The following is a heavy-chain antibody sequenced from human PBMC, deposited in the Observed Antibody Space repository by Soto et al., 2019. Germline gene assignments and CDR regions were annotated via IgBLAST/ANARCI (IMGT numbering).Heavy chain of an antibody. CDR2: IKQDGIEK. CDR3: ASRPSDDRYYAVFDY. J-gene: IGHJ4*02. V-gene: IGHV3-7*03. Sequence: PGGSLRLSCVGSGFTFGSHWLNWVRQAAGKGPEWVANIKQDGIEKHYVDSVKDRFIISRDNARNSLYLQMISLRAEYMAVYYCASRPSDDRYYAVFDYWCQGALVTVSS. D-gene: IGHD3-3*01. CDR1: GFTFGSHW.